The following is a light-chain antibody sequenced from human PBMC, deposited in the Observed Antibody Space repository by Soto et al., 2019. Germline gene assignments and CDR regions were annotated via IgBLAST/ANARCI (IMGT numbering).Light chain of an antibody. CDR1: RSISTY. V-gene: IGKV3-15*01. CDR2: GAS. Sequence: VLTQSPATLSLSPGERATLSCRASRSISTYLAWYQQKPGQAPRLLIYGASTRATGIPARFSGSGSGTEFTLTISSLQSEDFAVYYCQQYNNWPRTFGQGTKVDI. CDR3: QQYNNWPRT. J-gene: IGKJ1*01.